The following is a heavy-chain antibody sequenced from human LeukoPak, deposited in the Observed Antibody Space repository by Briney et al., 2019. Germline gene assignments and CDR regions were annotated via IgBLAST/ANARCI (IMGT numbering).Heavy chain of an antibody. D-gene: IGHD2-21*02. Sequence: ASVKVSCKASGYTFSDYFMHWLRQAPGQGLEWMGWINPHSDATKYAQKFQGRVTMTWDTSVSTAYMEVGSLRSDDTAVYYCARPSYCGGDCYHFFDYWGQGTLVTVSS. V-gene: IGHV1-2*02. CDR1: GYTFSDYF. J-gene: IGHJ4*02. CDR2: INPHSDAT. CDR3: ARPSYCGGDCYHFFDY.